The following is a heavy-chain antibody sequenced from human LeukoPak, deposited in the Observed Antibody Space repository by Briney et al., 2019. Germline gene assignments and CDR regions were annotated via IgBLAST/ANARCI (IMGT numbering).Heavy chain of an antibody. J-gene: IGHJ5*02. Sequence: ASVKVSCKASGYTFTSYDINWVRQATGHGIEWMGWMHPNSGRTGYAQKFQGRATITADASTRTAYMELSSQISEDTSVSYCAIFTGGRYCSTTSCYMRGWFDPWGQGTLVTVSS. CDR1: GYTFTSYD. CDR3: AIFTGGRYCSTTSCYMRGWFDP. CDR2: MHPNSGRT. D-gene: IGHD2-2*02. V-gene: IGHV1-8*02.